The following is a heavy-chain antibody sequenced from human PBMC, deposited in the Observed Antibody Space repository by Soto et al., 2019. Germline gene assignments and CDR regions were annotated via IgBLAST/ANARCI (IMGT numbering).Heavy chain of an antibody. CDR3: ARESTLPTGSYDY. CDR2: IFPGGST. D-gene: IGHD1-1*01. J-gene: IGHJ4*02. CDR1: GGFISSSY. V-gene: IGHV4-4*07. Sequence: QVQLQESGPGLVKPSETLYLTCSVAGGFISSSYWRLIRQPAGKGLEWLGRIFPGGSTNFKPSLESRDTMSVDTSKNQCPMILTSVTSAYTAVYYCARESTLPTGSYDYWGQGTLVTVSS.